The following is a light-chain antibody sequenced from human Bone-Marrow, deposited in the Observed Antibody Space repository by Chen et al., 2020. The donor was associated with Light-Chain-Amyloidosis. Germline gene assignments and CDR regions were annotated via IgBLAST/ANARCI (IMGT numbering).Light chain of an antibody. Sequence: QSALTPPPSASGPLGQSFTISCPGTSSDVGGYNYVSWYQQHPGKAPKLMISEVSKRPSGVPDRFSGSKSGNTASLTVSGLQPDDEADYYCSSYGGRTNLVFGGGTKLTVL. J-gene: IGLJ2*01. CDR2: EVS. V-gene: IGLV2-8*01. CDR1: SSDVGGYNY. CDR3: SSYGGRTNLV.